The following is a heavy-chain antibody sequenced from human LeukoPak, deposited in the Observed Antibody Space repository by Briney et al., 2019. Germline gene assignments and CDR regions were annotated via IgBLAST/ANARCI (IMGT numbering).Heavy chain of an antibody. CDR3: ARGAAAAGLAFDI. CDR1: GYTFTGYY. J-gene: IGHJ3*02. Sequence: ASVKVSCKASGYTFTGYYMHWVRQAPGQGLEWMGWINPNSGGTNYAQKFQGRVTMTRDTSISTAYMELSRLRSDDTAVHFCARGAAAAGLAFDIWGQGTMVTVSS. D-gene: IGHD6-13*01. CDR2: INPNSGGT. V-gene: IGHV1-2*02.